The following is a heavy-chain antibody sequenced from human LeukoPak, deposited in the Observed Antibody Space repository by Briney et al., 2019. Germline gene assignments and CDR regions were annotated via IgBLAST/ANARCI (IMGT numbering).Heavy chain of an antibody. CDR3: ARMQSAYDAFDI. CDR1: VFSLSTSGMC. J-gene: IGHJ3*02. D-gene: IGHD3-3*01. V-gene: IGHV2-70*01. CDR2: IYWDDDK. Sequence: SGPALVKPTQTLTLTCTFSVFSLSTSGMCVSWIRQPPGKALEWLALIYWDDDKYYSTSLKTRLTISKDTSKNQVVVTMTNMDPVDTATYYCARMQSAYDAFDIWGQGTMVTVSS.